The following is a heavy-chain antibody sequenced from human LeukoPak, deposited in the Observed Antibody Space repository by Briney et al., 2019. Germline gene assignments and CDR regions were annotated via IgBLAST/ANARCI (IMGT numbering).Heavy chain of an antibody. J-gene: IGHJ4*02. Sequence: SETLPLTCTVSGGSVSSGSYYWSWIRQPPGKGMEWIGYIYYSGSTNYNPSLKSRVTISVDTSKNQFSLKLSSVTAADTAVYYCARGYYDFWSGYYTLTTFDYWGQGTLVTVSS. CDR2: IYYSGST. D-gene: IGHD3-3*01. CDR3: ARGYYDFWSGYYTLTTFDY. CDR1: GGSVSSGSYY. V-gene: IGHV4-61*01.